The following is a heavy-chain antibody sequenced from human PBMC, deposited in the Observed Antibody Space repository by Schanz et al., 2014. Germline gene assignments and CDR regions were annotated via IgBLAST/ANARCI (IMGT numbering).Heavy chain of an antibody. J-gene: IGHJ6*02. Sequence: QVHLVESGGGVVQPGRSLRLSCAASGFTFSSYGMHWVRQAPGKGLEWVAVIWYDGNNKYYADSVKGRFTISRDNSKNTLYLEMNSLRAEDTALYYCVKDLQRELLRDDHYYGMDVWGQGTTVTVSS. D-gene: IGHD1-26*01. CDR1: GFTFSSYG. CDR3: VKDLQRELLRDDHYYGMDV. CDR2: IWYDGNNK. V-gene: IGHV3-33*06.